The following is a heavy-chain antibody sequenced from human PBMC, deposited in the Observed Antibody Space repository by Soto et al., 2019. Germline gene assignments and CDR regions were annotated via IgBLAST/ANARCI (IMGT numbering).Heavy chain of an antibody. CDR3: AKDDRPYGGYGDY. CDR2: ISGSGGST. J-gene: IGHJ4*02. V-gene: IGHV3-23*01. CDR1: GFTFSSYA. Sequence: EVQLLESGGGLVQPGGSLRLSCAASGFTFSSYAMSWVRQAPGKGLEWVSAISGSGGSTYYADSVKGRFTISRDNSKNTLYLQMNSLRAEDTAVYDCAKDDRPYGGYGDYWGQGTLVTVSS. D-gene: IGHD5-12*01.